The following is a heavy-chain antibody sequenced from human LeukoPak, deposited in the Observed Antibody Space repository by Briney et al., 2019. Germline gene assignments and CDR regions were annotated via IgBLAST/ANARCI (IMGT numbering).Heavy chain of an antibody. D-gene: IGHD3-22*01. Sequence: RGSLRLSCAASGFTFSDYYMSWIRQAPGKGLEWVSYISSSGSTIYYADSVKGRFTISRDNAKNSLYLQMNSLRAEDTAVYYCARGYYDSSGSPCFDYWGQGTLVTVSS. V-gene: IGHV3-11*01. CDR3: ARGYYDSSGSPCFDY. J-gene: IGHJ4*02. CDR1: GFTFSDYY. CDR2: ISSSGSTI.